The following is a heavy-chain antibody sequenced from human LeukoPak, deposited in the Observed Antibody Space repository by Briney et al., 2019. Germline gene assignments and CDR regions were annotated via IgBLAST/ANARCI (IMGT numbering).Heavy chain of an antibody. CDR3: TRGFLQIDY. CDR2: IYTSGST. V-gene: IGHV4-4*09. CDR1: GGSISNYF. J-gene: IGHJ4*02. Sequence: PSETLSLTCTVSGGSISNYFWTWIRQPPGKGLEWIGYIYTSGSTNYNPSLESRVTMSVVTSKNQVSLRLNSVTAADTAVYYCTRGFLQIDYWGQGTLVTVSS.